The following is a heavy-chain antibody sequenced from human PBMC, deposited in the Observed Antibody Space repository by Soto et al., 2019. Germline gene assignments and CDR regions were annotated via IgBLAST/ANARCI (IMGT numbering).Heavy chain of an antibody. J-gene: IGHJ4*02. V-gene: IGHV4-30-2*01. CDR1: GGSISSGGYS. CDR3: ARGLEVIAATPQWDY. D-gene: IGHD2-15*01. CDR2: IYHSGST. Sequence: QLQLQESGSGLVKPSQTLSLTCAVSGGSISSGGYSWNWIRQPPGKGLEWIGYIYHSGSTYHSPSLKSRVTISVDRSKNQFSLKLSSVTAADTAVYYCARGLEVIAATPQWDYWGQGTLVTVSS.